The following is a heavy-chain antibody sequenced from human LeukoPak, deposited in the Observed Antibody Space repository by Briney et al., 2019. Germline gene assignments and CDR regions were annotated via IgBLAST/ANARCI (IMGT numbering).Heavy chain of an antibody. CDR1: GYSISSSNW. V-gene: IGHV4-28*01. CDR2: IYYSGST. Sequence: SDTLSLTCAVSGYSISSSNWWGWIRQPPGKGLEWIGYIYYSGSTNYNPSLKSRVTISVDTSKNQFSLKLSSVTAADTAVYYCARMGRTDILTGLYNVYFDSWGQGTLVTVSS. CDR3: ARMGRTDILTGLYNVYFDS. D-gene: IGHD3-9*01. J-gene: IGHJ4*02.